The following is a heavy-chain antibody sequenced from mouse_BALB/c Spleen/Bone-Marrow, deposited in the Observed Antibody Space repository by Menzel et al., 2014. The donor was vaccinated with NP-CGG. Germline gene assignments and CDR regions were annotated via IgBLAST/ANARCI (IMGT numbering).Heavy chain of an antibody. CDR2: INPSTGYT. J-gene: IGHJ2*01. CDR1: GYTFXSYW. D-gene: IGHD4-1*01. V-gene: IGHV1-7*01. Sequence: VKLQESGAELAKPGASVKMSCKASGYTFXSYWMHWVKQRPGQGLEWIGYINPSTGYTEYNQKFKDKATLTADKSSSTAYMQLSSLTSEDSAVYYCARGVGRAFDYWGQGTTLTVSS. CDR3: ARGVGRAFDY.